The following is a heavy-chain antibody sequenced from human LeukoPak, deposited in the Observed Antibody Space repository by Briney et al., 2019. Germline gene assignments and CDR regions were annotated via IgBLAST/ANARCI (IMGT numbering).Heavy chain of an antibody. V-gene: IGHV2-70*01. J-gene: IGHJ5*02. D-gene: IGHD1-1*01. CDR2: IDWNDNK. CDR1: GFSLSTVGMC. CDR3: ARILEVSRTAYNWFDP. Sequence: ESGPALVKPTQTLTLTCTFSGFSLSTVGMCVSWIRQPPGKALEWLAHIDWNDNKYYSTSLKTRLTISKDTSKNQVVLTMTNMDPVDTATYYCARILEVSRTAYNWFDPWGQGTLVTVSS.